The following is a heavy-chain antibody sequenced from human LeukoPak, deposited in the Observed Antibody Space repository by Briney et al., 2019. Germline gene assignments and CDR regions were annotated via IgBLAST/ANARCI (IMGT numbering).Heavy chain of an antibody. V-gene: IGHV3-23*01. D-gene: IGHD3-22*01. CDR3: TRQYYYDSSGYRGFDP. Sequence: GGSLRLSCAASGFTFSRYAMNWVRQAPGKGLEWVSGISGSGDSTYYADSVKGRFTISRDNSKNTLYLQMNGLKTEDTAVYYCTRQYYYDSSGYRGFDPWGQGTLVTVSS. CDR2: ISGSGDST. J-gene: IGHJ5*02. CDR1: GFTFSRYA.